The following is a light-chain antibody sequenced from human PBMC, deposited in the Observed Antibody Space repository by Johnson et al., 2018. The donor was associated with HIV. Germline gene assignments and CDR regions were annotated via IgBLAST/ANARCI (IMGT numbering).Light chain of an antibody. Sequence: QSVLTQPPSVSVAPGQKVTISCSGSSSNIGNNYVSWYQQFPGTAPKLLIYDNNKRPSGIPDRFSGSKSGTSATLGITGLQTGDEADYYCGTWDSSLSVGVFGTGTKVTVL. CDR1: SSNIGNNY. J-gene: IGLJ1*01. CDR2: DNN. V-gene: IGLV1-51*01. CDR3: GTWDSSLSVGV.